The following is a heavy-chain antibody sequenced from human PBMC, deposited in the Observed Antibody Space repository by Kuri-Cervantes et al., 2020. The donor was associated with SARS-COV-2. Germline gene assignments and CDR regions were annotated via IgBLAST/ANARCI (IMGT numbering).Heavy chain of an antibody. V-gene: IGHV1-2*02. D-gene: IGHD1-14*01. J-gene: IGHJ6*02. CDR2: INPNSGGT. CDR3: ASNRNYWYYGMDV. CDR1: GYTFTGYY. Sequence: ASVKVSCRASGYTFTGYYMHWVRQAPGQGLEWMGWINPNSGGTNYAQKFQGRVTMTRDTSISTAYMELSRLRSDDTAVYYCASNRNYWYYGMDVWGQGTTVTVSS.